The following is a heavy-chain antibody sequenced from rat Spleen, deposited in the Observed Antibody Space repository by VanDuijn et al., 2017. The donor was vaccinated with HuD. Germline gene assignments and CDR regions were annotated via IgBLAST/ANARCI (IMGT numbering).Heavy chain of an antibody. V-gene: IGHV2-6*01. Sequence: QVQLKESGPGLVQPSQTLSLTCTVSGFSLTSYTVSWVRQPPGKGLEWIAAISSGGNTYYNSALKSRLSISRDTSKSQVFLKMNSLQPEDTATYYCASSEPGYNWDWFAYWGQGTLVTVSS. CDR3: ASSEPGYNWDWFAY. J-gene: IGHJ3*01. D-gene: IGHD1-4*01. CDR2: ISSGGNT. CDR1: GFSLTSYT.